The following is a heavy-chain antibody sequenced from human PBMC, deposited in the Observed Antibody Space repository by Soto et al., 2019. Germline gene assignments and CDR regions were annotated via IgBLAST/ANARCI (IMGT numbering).Heavy chain of an antibody. Sequence: QVQLVQSGAELKKPGASVKVSCKASGYTFTNYGIGWVRQAPGQGLEWMGWINTYHGNTKYAQKLQGRVTMTKDTSTSTAYMELTILRSDDTAVYYCARSPGYSASWGYFYYGMKIWGQGTTVIVSS. CDR2: INTYHGNT. D-gene: IGHD6-13*01. V-gene: IGHV1-18*01. CDR3: ARSPGYSASWGYFYYGMKI. CDR1: GYTFTNYG. J-gene: IGHJ6*02.